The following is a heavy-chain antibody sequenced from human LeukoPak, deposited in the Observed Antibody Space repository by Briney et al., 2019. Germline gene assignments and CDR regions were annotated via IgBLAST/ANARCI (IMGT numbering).Heavy chain of an antibody. V-gene: IGHV1-69*04. CDR3: ARERYSGSPQYYFDY. CDR2: IIPILGIA. J-gene: IGHJ4*02. D-gene: IGHD1-26*01. Sequence: GASVKVSCKASGGTFSSYAISWVRQAPGQGLEWMGRIIPILGIANYAQKFQGRVTITADKSTSTAYMELSSLRSGDTAVYYCARERYSGSPQYYFDYWGQGTLVTVSS. CDR1: GGTFSSYA.